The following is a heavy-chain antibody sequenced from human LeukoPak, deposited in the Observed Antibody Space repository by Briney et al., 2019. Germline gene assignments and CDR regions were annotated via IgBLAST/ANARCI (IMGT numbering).Heavy chain of an antibody. J-gene: IGHJ4*02. Sequence: KPSQTLSLTCTVSGGSISSGDYYWSWIRQPPGKGLEWIGYIYYSGSTYYNPSLKSRVTISVDTSKNQFSLKLSSVTAADTAVYYCARDVGYGGNLFDYWGQGTLVTVS. CDR1: GGSISSGDYY. V-gene: IGHV4-30-4*08. CDR2: IYYSGST. D-gene: IGHD4-23*01. CDR3: ARDVGYGGNLFDY.